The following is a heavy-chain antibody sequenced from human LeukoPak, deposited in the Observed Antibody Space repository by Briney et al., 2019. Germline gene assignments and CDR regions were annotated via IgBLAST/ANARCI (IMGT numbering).Heavy chain of an antibody. CDR3: PRDVNWGNFDY. CDR2: VKEGGSEK. J-gene: IGHJ4*02. CDR1: GFTFSSYW. D-gene: IGHD7-27*01. Sequence: PGGSLRLSCAASGFTFSSYWMSWVRQAPGKGLEWVANVKEGGSEKYYVDSMKGRFTISRDNAKNSLYLQMNSLRAEDTAVYYCPRDVNWGNFDYWGQGTLVTVSS. V-gene: IGHV3-7*01.